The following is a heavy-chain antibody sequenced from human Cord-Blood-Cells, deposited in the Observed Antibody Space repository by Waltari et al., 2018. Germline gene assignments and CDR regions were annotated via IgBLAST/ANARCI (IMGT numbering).Heavy chain of an antibody. Sequence: QVQLVQSGAEVKKPGASVKVSCKASGYTFTGYYMHWVRQAPGQGLEWMGWINPNSGGTNYEQEVQGRVTMTRDTSISTADMELSRLRSDDTAVYYCARVVSVVVPAAIDYWGQGTLVTVSS. CDR2: INPNSGGT. D-gene: IGHD2-2*01. CDR1: GYTFTGYY. V-gene: IGHV1-2*02. CDR3: ARVVSVVVPAAIDY. J-gene: IGHJ4*02.